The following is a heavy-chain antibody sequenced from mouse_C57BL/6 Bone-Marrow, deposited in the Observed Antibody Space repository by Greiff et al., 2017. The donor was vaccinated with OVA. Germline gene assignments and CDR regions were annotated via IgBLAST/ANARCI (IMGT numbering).Heavy chain of an antibody. D-gene: IGHD1-1*01. CDR1: GYTFTSYW. Sequence: QVQLQQSGAELVKPGASVKMSCKASGYTFTSYWITWVKQRPGQGLEWIGDIYPGSGSTNYNEKFKSKATLTVDTSSSTAYMQLSSLTSEDSAVYYCARGNYYGSSEGYFEVWGTGTTVTVSS. CDR2: IYPGSGST. J-gene: IGHJ1*03. V-gene: IGHV1-55*01. CDR3: ARGNYYGSSEGYFEV.